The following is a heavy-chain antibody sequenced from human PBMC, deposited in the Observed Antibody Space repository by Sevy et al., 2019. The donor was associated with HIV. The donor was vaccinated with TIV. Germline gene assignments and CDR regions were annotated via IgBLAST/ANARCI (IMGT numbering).Heavy chain of an antibody. D-gene: IGHD1-26*01. CDR2: IGGSGDTT. J-gene: IGHJ5*02. Sequence: GGSLRLSCAASGFTFSSYAMSWVRQAPEKGLEWVSPIGGSGDTTYYADSVKGRFTISSDNSKNMLYLQMNSLRAEDTSRYNGARVGGCGIASLDNWFDPWGQGTLVTVSS. CDR3: ARVGGCGIASLDNWFDP. CDR1: GFTFSSYA. V-gene: IGHV3-23*01.